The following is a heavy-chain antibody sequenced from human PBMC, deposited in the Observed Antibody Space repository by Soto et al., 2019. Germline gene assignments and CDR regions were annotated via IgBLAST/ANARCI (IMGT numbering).Heavy chain of an antibody. CDR2: ISAYNGNT. CDR3: ARDLGTGTIFGVAPIDY. D-gene: IGHD3-3*01. J-gene: IGHJ4*02. Sequence: ASVKVSCKASGYTFTSYGISWVRQAPGQGLEWMGWISAYNGNTNYAQKLQGRVTMTTDTSTNTAYMELRSLRSDDTAVYYCARDLGTGTIFGVAPIDYWDQGTLVTVSS. CDR1: GYTFTSYG. V-gene: IGHV1-18*01.